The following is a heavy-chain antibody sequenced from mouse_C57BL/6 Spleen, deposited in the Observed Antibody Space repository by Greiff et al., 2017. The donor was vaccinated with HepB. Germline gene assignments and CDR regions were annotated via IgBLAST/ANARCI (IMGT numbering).Heavy chain of an antibody. V-gene: IGHV1-18*01. CDR3: ARGATDYYGSSYYAMDY. CDR1: GYTFTDYN. CDR2: INPNNGGT. Sequence: EVQLQQSGPELVKPGASVKIPCKASGYTFTDYNMDWVKQSHGKSLEWIGDINPNNGGTIYNQKFKGKATLTVDKSSSTAYMELRSLTSEDTAVYYCARGATDYYGSSYYAMDYWGQGTSVTVSS. D-gene: IGHD1-1*01. J-gene: IGHJ4*01.